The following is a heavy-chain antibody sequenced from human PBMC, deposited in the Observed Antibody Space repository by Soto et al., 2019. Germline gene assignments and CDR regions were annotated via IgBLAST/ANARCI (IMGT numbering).Heavy chain of an antibody. J-gene: IGHJ4*02. CDR1: GFTFSSYG. CDR3: AKAPGVAAAGPPFDY. V-gene: IGHV3-30*18. Sequence: GGSLRLSCAASGFTFSSYGMHWVRQAPGKGLEWVAVISYDGSNKYYADSVKGRFTISRDNSKNTQYLQMNSLRAEDTAVYYCAKAPGVAAAGPPFDYWGQGTLVTVSS. D-gene: IGHD6-13*01. CDR2: ISYDGSNK.